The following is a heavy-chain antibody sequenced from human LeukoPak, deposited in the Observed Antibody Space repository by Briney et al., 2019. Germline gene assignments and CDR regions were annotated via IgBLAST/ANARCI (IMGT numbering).Heavy chain of an antibody. D-gene: IGHD1-1*01. CDR3: ARVNEDVATDAFDI. J-gene: IGHJ3*02. CDR2: ISSSSSYI. V-gene: IGHV3-21*01. Sequence: GGSLRLSCAASGFTFSSYAMNWVRQAPGKGLEWVSSISSSSSYIYYADSVKGRFTISRDNAKNSLYLQMNSLRAEDTAVYYCARVNEDVATDAFDIWGQGTMVTVSS. CDR1: GFTFSSYA.